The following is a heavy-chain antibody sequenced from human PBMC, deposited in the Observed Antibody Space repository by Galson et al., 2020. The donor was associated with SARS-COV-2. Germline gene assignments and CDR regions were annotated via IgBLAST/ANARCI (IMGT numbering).Heavy chain of an antibody. Sequence: SVTVSCKASGGTFNSFAFNWVRQAHGRGLEWMGGVIPLFGTTNYAQKFRDRVTITADESTSTAFMELNSLRSEDTAMYYCARGRDIVVIPADDHDAFDIWGQGTMVTVSS. V-gene: IGHV1-69*13. CDR2: VIPLFGTT. D-gene: IGHD2-2*01. CDR1: GGTFNSFA. CDR3: ARGRDIVVIPADDHDAFDI. J-gene: IGHJ3*02.